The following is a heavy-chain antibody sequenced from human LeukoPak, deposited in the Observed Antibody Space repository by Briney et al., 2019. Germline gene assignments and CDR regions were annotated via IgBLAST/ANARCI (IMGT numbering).Heavy chain of an antibody. J-gene: IGHJ5*02. Sequence: SQTLSLTCAVSGGSISSGGYSWSWIRQPPGKGLEWIGYIYHSGSTYYNPSLKSRVTISVDRSKNQFSLKLSSVTAADTAVYYCARALGVYRVNWFDPWGQGTLVTVSS. D-gene: IGHD5/OR15-5a*01. V-gene: IGHV4-30-2*01. CDR1: GGSISSGGYS. CDR3: ARALGVYRVNWFDP. CDR2: IYHSGST.